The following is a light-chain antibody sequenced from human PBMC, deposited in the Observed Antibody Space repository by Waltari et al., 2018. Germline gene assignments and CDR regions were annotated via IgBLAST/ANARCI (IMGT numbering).Light chain of an antibody. V-gene: IGKV3-15*01. Sequence: IVMTQSPATLSVSPGERATLSCRASQNVRSNLAWYQQKPGQAPRLLIYGASTRATDVPARFGGSGFGTEFTLTISSLQSEDIATYYCQQFNASPRTFGQGTNVEIK. J-gene: IGKJ1*01. CDR1: QNVRSN. CDR3: QQFNASPRT. CDR2: GAS.